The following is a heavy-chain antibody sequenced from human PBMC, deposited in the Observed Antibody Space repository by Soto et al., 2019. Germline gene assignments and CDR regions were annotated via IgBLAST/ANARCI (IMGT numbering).Heavy chain of an antibody. J-gene: IGHJ6*02. CDR2: ISYDGSNK. V-gene: IGHV3-30*18. D-gene: IGHD3-10*01. Sequence: GGSLRLSCAASGFTFSSYGMHWVRQAPGKGLEWVAVISYDGSNKYYADSVKGRFTISRDNSKNTLYLQMNSLRAEDTAVYYCAKNQGGLMVRGVIRGYGMDVWGQGTTVTVSS. CDR1: GFTFSSYG. CDR3: AKNQGGLMVRGVIRGYGMDV.